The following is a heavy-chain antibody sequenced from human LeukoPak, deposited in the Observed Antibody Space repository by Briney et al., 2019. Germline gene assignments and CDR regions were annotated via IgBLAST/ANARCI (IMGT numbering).Heavy chain of an antibody. D-gene: IGHD6-13*01. V-gene: IGHV3-74*01. CDR2: IQSDGSST. Sequence: PGGSLRLSCAASGFTFDDYAMHWVRQVPGKGLVWVSRIQSDGSSTLYADTVKGRFTISRDNTKNTLYLQMDSLRAEDSAVYYCARDYSNNWRGWFDPWGQGTLVTVSS. CDR1: GFTFDDYA. CDR3: ARDYSNNWRGWFDP. J-gene: IGHJ5*02.